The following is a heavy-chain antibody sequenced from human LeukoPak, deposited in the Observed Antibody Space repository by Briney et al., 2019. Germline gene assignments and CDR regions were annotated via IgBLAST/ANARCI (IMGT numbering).Heavy chain of an antibody. D-gene: IGHD3-22*01. CDR3: AKATYYYDSSGLNWFDP. V-gene: IGHV3-23*01. Sequence: PGGSLRLPCAASGFTFSSYAMSWVRQAPGKGLEWVSAISGSGGSTYYADSVKGRFTISRDNSKNTLYLQMNSLRAEDTAVYYCAKATYYYDSSGLNWFDPWGQGTLVTVSS. J-gene: IGHJ5*02. CDR2: ISGSGGST. CDR1: GFTFSSYA.